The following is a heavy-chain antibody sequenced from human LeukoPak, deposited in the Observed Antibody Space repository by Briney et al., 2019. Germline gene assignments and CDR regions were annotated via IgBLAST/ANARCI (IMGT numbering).Heavy chain of an antibody. D-gene: IGHD4-23*01. CDR1: GFTFSFCA. CDR2: IRYDGNNK. V-gene: IGHV3-30*02. CDR3: TKGDDYGANTRLPKYNWFDP. J-gene: IGHJ5*02. Sequence: PGGSLRLSCAASGFTFSFCAMHWVRQAPGKGLEWVAFIRYDGNNKNYADSVKGRFTISRDNSRDTPYLQMNSLRAEDTAVYYCTKGDDYGANTRLPKYNWFDPWGQGTLVTVSS.